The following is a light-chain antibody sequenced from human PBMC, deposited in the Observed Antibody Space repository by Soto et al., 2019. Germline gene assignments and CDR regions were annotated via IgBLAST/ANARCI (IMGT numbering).Light chain of an antibody. V-gene: IGKV3-20*01. Sequence: EIVLTQSPGTLSLFPGERATLSCRASQSLITRYLAWYQQKPGQAPRLLIYGASSRATGITDRFSGSGSRTVLTLTISRLEPEDFAVYSCQEYGPSPTFGQGTRLEIK. CDR3: QEYGPSPT. CDR1: QSLITRY. J-gene: IGKJ5*01. CDR2: GAS.